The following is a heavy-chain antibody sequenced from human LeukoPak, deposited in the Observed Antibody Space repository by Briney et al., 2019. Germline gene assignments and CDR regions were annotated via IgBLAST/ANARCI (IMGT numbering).Heavy chain of an antibody. Sequence: GGSLRLSCAASGFTFSSYEMNWVRQAPGKGLEWVSYISSSGSTIYYADSVKGRFTISRDNSKNTLYLQMNSLRAEDTAVYYCAKAVVVVPAATPFDYWGQGTPVTVSS. CDR3: AKAVVVVPAATPFDY. CDR2: ISSSGSTI. V-gene: IGHV3-48*03. CDR1: GFTFSSYE. D-gene: IGHD2-2*01. J-gene: IGHJ4*02.